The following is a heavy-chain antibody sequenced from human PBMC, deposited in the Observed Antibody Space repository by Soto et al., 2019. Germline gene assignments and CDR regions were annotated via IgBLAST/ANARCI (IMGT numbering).Heavy chain of an antibody. V-gene: IGHV3-23*01. CDR3: AKEWYYCASDQSGFDY. CDR1: GFTFSSYA. J-gene: IGHJ4*02. D-gene: IGHD3-10*01. Sequence: GGSLRLSCAASGFTFSSYAMSWVRQAPGKGLEWVSAISGSGGSTYYADSVKGRFTISRDNSKNTLYLQMNSLRAEDTAVYYCAKEWYYCASDQSGFDYWGQGTLVTVSS. CDR2: ISGSGGST.